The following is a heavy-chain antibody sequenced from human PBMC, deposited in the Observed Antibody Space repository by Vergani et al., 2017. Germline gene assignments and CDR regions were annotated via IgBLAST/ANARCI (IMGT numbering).Heavy chain of an antibody. Sequence: QVQLQESGPGLVKPSETLSLTCAVSGYSISSGYYWGWIRQPPGKGLEWIGSIYHSGSTYYNPSLKSRVTISVDTSKNQFSLKLRSVTAADTAVYYCARVDIVVVPAAIRLTAAGLNWFDPWGQGTLVTVSS. CDR1: GYSISSGYY. J-gene: IGHJ5*02. D-gene: IGHD2-2*02. CDR2: IYHSGST. CDR3: ARVDIVVVPAAIRLTAAGLNWFDP. V-gene: IGHV4-38-2*01.